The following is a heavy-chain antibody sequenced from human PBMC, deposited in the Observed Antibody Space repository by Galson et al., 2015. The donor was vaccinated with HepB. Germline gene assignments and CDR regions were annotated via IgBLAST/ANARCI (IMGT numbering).Heavy chain of an antibody. J-gene: IGHJ2*01. Sequence: SLRLSCAASGFTFSSYGMHWVRQAPGKGLEWVAVISYDGSNKYYADSVKGRFTISRDNSKNTLYLQMNSLRAEDTAVYYCAKEGGSGLYWYFDLWGRGTLVTVSS. D-gene: IGHD6-19*01. CDR1: GFTFSSYG. CDR3: AKEGGSGLYWYFDL. V-gene: IGHV3-30*18. CDR2: ISYDGSNK.